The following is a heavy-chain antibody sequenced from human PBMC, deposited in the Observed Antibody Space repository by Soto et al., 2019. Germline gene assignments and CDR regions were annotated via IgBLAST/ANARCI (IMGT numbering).Heavy chain of an antibody. CDR3: VSEDTGADQLVSAHY. CDR1: GFTFGAYA. CDR2: IRNRGYGRTT. V-gene: IGHV3-49*04. J-gene: IGHJ4*02. Sequence: GGSLRLSCSASGFTFGAYAMSWVRKAPGKGLEWVGSIRNRGYGRTTEYAASVRGRFTISRDDSKSIAYLDMNSLQTEDTAVYYCVSEDTGADQLVSAHYWGQGTLVTVSS. D-gene: IGHD2-2*01.